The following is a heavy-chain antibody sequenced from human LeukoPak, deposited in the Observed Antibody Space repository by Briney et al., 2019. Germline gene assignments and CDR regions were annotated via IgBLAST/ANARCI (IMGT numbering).Heavy chain of an antibody. CDR1: GFTFSSYA. CDR2: ISGSGGST. J-gene: IGHJ6*03. D-gene: IGHD4-17*01. CDR3: AKVPYGANYYYDYMDV. V-gene: IGHV3-23*01. Sequence: GGSLRLSCAASGFTFSSYAMSWVRQAPGKGLEWVSAISGSGGSTYYADSVKGRFTISRDNSKNTLYLQMNSLRAEDTAVYYCAKVPYGANYYYDYMDVWGKGTTVTVSS.